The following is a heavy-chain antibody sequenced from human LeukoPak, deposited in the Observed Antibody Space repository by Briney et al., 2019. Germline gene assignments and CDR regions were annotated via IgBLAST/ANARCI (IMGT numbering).Heavy chain of an antibody. CDR2: INPTGGGT. V-gene: IGHV1-2*02. CDR3: ARMLRGEYYFDY. J-gene: IGHJ4*02. D-gene: IGHD3-16*01. CDR1: GYAFTHYY. Sequence: GSSVKVSYKASGYAFTHYYLHYLRQAPGQPLEWMGWINPTGGGTNYAQKFQGRVTMTRDTSISTAYMELSRLRSDDTAVYYCARMLRGEYYFDYWGQGTLVTVSS.